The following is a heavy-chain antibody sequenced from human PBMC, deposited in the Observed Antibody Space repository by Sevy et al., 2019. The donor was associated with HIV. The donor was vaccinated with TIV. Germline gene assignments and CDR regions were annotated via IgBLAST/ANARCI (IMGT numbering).Heavy chain of an antibody. CDR3: ARGLGREYYYGMDV. Sequence: ASVKVSCKASGYTFTSYGISWVRQAPGQGLEWMGWISAYNGNTNYVQKLQGRVTMTTDTSTSTAYMELRSLRSDDTAVYYCARGLGREYYYGMDVWGQGTTVTVSS. J-gene: IGHJ6*02. CDR1: GYTFTSYG. V-gene: IGHV1-18*01. CDR2: ISAYNGNT. D-gene: IGHD2-15*01.